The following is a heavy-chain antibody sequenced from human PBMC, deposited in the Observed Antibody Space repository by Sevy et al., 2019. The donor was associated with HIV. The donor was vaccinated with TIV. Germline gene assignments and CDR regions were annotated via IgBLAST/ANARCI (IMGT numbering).Heavy chain of an antibody. V-gene: IGHV1-69*13. D-gene: IGHD6-19*01. J-gene: IGHJ4*02. CDR1: GGTFSSYA. CDR2: IIPIFGTA. CDR3: AREQGGYSSGWYGHFDY. Sequence: ASVKVSCKASGGTFSSYAISWVRQAPGQGLEWMGGIIPIFGTANYAQKFQGRVTFTADESTSTAYMELSSLRSEDTAVYYCAREQGGYSSGWYGHFDYWGQGTLVTVSS.